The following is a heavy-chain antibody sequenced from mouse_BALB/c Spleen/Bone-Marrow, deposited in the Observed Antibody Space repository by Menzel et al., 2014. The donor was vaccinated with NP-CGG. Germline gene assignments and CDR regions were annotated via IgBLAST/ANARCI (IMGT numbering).Heavy chain of an antibody. Sequence: VQLKQSGAELVKPGASVKLSCTASGFNIKDTYIHWVKQRPEQGLEWIGRIDPANGNTKYDPKFQGKATITADTSPNTAYLQLSSLTSEDTAVYYCARRLRSAMDYWGQGTSVTVSS. CDR1: GFNIKDTY. D-gene: IGHD1-1*01. CDR2: IDPANGNT. J-gene: IGHJ4*01. V-gene: IGHV14-3*02. CDR3: ARRLRSAMDY.